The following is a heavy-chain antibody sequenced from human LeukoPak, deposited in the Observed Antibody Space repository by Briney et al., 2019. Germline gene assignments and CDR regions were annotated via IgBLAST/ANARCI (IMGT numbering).Heavy chain of an antibody. V-gene: IGHV3-23*01. Sequence: PGGSLRLSCAASGFTFSSYAMSWVRQAPGKGLEWVSAISGSGGSTYYADSVKGRFTISRDNSKNTPYLQMNSLRAEDTAVYYCAKDPIGMTTVTTGDFDYWGQGTLVTVSS. J-gene: IGHJ4*02. CDR3: AKDPIGMTTVTTGDFDY. CDR1: GFTFSSYA. CDR2: ISGSGGST. D-gene: IGHD4-17*01.